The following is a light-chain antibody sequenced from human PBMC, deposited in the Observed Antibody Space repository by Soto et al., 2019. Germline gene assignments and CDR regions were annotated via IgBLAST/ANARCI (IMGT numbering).Light chain of an antibody. CDR1: SSDIGLYNY. V-gene: IGLV2-8*01. Sequence: QSALTQPPSASGSPGQSVTISCAGTSSDIGLYNYVSWYQHHPGKAPKLLIYEVSKRPSGVPDRFSGSKSGNTASLTVSGLQAEDEADYYCSSYAGDMNFEVFGGGTKLTVL. CDR3: SSYAGDMNFEV. CDR2: EVS. J-gene: IGLJ3*02.